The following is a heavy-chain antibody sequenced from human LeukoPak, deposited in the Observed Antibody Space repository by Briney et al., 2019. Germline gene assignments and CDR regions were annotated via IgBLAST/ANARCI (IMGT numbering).Heavy chain of an antibody. Sequence: GGSLRLSCAASGLTVSSYAMSWVRQAPGKGLEWDSAISGSGGSTYYADSVKGRFTISRDNSKNTLYLQMNSLRAEDTAVYYCARVTGYVMEDYFDYWGQGTLVTVSS. D-gene: IGHD6-13*01. CDR2: ISGSGGST. J-gene: IGHJ4*02. CDR1: GLTVSSYA. V-gene: IGHV3-23*01. CDR3: ARVTGYVMEDYFDY.